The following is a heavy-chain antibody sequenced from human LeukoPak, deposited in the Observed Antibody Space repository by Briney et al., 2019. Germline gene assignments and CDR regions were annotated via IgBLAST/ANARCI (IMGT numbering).Heavy chain of an antibody. V-gene: IGHV4-59*12. CDR3: ARDKDDYAPPPFDY. Sequence: SETLSLTCTVSGGSISSYYRSWIRQPPGKGLEWIGYIYYSGSTNYNPSLKSRVTISVDTSKNQFSLKLSSVTAADTAVYYCARDKDDYAPPPFDYWGQGTLVTVSS. D-gene: IGHD4-17*01. J-gene: IGHJ4*02. CDR2: IYYSGST. CDR1: GGSISSYY.